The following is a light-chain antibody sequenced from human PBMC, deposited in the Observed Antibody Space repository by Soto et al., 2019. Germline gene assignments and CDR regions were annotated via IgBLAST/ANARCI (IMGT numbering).Light chain of an antibody. CDR2: DAS. J-gene: IGKJ4*01. V-gene: IGKV3-11*01. CDR1: QSVSSY. CDR3: QQRSNWPPT. Sequence: EIVLTQSPATLSLSPGERATLSCRASQSVSSYLAWYQQKPGHAPRLLIYDASNSATGIPARFSGSGSGTDFTLTISSLEPADFAVYYCQQRSNWPPTFGGGTTVEIK.